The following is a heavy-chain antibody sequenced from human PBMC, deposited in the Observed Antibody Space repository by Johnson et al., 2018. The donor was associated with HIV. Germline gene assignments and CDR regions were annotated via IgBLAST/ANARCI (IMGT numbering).Heavy chain of an antibody. CDR3: AKASLRGYWYVSYAFDI. J-gene: IGHJ3*02. CDR1: GFTFSSYG. Sequence: QMLLVESGGGVVQPGRSLRLSCAASGFTFSSYGMHWVRQAPGKGLEWVAVIWYDGSNKYYADSVKGRFTISRDNSKNTLYLHRISLRVEDTAVYYCAKASLRGYWYVSYAFDIWGQGTMVTVSS. V-gene: IGHV3-33*06. CDR2: IWYDGSNK. D-gene: IGHD5-18*01.